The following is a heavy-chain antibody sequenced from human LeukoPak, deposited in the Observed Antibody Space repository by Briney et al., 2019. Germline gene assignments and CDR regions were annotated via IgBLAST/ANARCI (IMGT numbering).Heavy chain of an antibody. D-gene: IGHD5-24*01. CDR2: IYYGGST. J-gene: IGHJ4*02. V-gene: IGHV4-59*01. CDR3: ARVTMMATITFDY. CDR1: GGSISSYY. Sequence: PSETLSLTCTVSGGSISSYYWSWIRQPPGKGLEWIGYIYYGGSTNYNPSLKSRVTISVDTSKNQFSLKLSSVTAADTAVYYCARVTMMATITFDYWGQGTLVTVSS.